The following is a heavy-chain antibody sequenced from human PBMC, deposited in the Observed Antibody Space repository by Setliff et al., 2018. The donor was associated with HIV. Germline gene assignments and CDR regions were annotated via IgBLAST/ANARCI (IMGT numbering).Heavy chain of an antibody. CDR2: IYYSGST. CDR1: GGSVGSGSYY. CDR3: ARAIVVKDYDSSGLFDY. Sequence: SETLSLTCSVSGGSVGSGSYYWGWIRQPPGKGLEWIGSIYYSGSTYYNPSLKSRVTISVDTSKNQFSLKLSPVTAADTAVYYCARAIVVKDYDSSGLFDYWGQGTLVTVSS. D-gene: IGHD3-22*01. J-gene: IGHJ4*02. V-gene: IGHV4-39*07.